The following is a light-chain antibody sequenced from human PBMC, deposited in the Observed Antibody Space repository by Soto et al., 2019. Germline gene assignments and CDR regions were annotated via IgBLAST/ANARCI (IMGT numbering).Light chain of an antibody. J-gene: IGLJ1*01. CDR3: SSYAGSNNLGV. V-gene: IGLV2-8*01. Sequence: QSALTQSPSASGSTGQSVTISCTGTSSDVGGYNYVSWYQQHPGKAPKLMIYEVSKRPSGVPDRFSGSKSGNTASLTVSGLQADDEADYYCSSYAGSNNLGVFGTGTKVTVL. CDR1: SSDVGGYNY. CDR2: EVS.